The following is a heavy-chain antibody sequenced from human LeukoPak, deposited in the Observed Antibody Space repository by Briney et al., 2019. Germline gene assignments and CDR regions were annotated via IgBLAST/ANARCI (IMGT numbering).Heavy chain of an antibody. J-gene: IGHJ4*02. D-gene: IGHD6-13*01. V-gene: IGHV3-21*01. CDR1: GFTFSSYS. CDR3: ARDWRYSSSWFDY. Sequence: GGSLRLFCAASGFTFSSYSMNWVRQAPGKGLEWVSSISSSSSYIYYADSVKGRFTISRDNAKNSLYLQMNSLRAEDMAVYYCARDWRYSSSWFDYWGQGTLVTVSS. CDR2: ISSSSSYI.